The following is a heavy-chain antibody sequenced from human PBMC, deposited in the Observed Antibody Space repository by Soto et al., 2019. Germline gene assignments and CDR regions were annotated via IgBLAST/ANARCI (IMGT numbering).Heavy chain of an antibody. J-gene: IGHJ6*02. Sequence: SETLSLTCTVSGGSISSYYWSWIRQPPGKGLEWIGYIYYSGSTNYNPSLKSRVTISVDTSKNLFSLKLSSVTAADTAVYYCARHGYSGSYYYYYGMDVWGQGTTVTVSS. CDR3: ARHGYSGSYYYYYGMDV. D-gene: IGHD1-26*01. V-gene: IGHV4-59*08. CDR1: GGSISSYY. CDR2: IYYSGST.